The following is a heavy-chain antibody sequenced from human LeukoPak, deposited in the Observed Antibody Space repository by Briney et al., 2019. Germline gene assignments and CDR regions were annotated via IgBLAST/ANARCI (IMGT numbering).Heavy chain of an antibody. CDR2: ISWDSRSV. Sequence: PGGSLRLSCAASGFTFDDYAMRWVRQSPGKGLQWVSFISWDSRSVYYADSVKGRFAISRDNNKKSVFLQMNSLTAEDTAFYYCARDSQDCSASTCYFDYWGQGTLVTVSA. CDR1: GFTFDDYA. CDR3: ARDSQDCSASTCYFDY. J-gene: IGHJ4*02. D-gene: IGHD2-15*01. V-gene: IGHV3-43D*03.